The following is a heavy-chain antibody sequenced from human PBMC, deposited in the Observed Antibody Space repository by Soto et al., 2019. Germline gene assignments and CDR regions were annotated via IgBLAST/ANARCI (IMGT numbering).Heavy chain of an antibody. D-gene: IGHD4-17*01. CDR3: AREPPYDYGDYVGHQPYENSDF. V-gene: IGHV1-18*01. CDR1: GYTFTSYG. Sequence: ASVKVSCKASGYTFTSYGISWVRQAPGQGLEWMGWISAYNGNTNYAQKLQGRVTMTTDTSTSTAYMELRSLRSDDTAVYYCAREPPYDYGDYVGHQPYENSDFCGQGTLVTVSS. CDR2: ISAYNGNT. J-gene: IGHJ4*02.